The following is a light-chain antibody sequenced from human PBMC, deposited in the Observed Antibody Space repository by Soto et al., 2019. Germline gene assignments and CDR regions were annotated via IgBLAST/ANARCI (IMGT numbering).Light chain of an antibody. CDR2: KAS. CDR3: QQYNSYSWT. J-gene: IGKJ1*01. Sequence: DIQMTQSPSTLSASVGDRVTITCRASQSISTWLAWYQQKPGKAPKLLIYKASSLESGVPSRFSGSGSGTEFTLTISSPQPDDFATYYCQQYNSYSWTFGRGTKVDIK. V-gene: IGKV1-5*03. CDR1: QSISTW.